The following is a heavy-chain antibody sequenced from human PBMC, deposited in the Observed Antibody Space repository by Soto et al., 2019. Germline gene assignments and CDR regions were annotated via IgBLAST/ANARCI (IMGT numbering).Heavy chain of an antibody. CDR1: GYTFTSYA. Sequence: QVQLVQSGAEVKKPGASVKVSCKASGYTFTSYAMHWVRQAPGQRLEWMGWINAGNGNTKYSQKFQGRVTITRDTSASPAYMELSSLRSEDTAVYYCARGLNVYYSDYWGQGTLVTVSS. CDR2: INAGNGNT. J-gene: IGHJ4*02. V-gene: IGHV1-3*01. D-gene: IGHD3-16*01. CDR3: ARGLNVYYSDY.